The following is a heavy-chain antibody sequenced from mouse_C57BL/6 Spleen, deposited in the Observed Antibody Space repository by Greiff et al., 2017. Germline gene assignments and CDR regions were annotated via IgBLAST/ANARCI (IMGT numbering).Heavy chain of an antibody. Sequence: QVQLQQPGAELVMPGASVKLSCKASGYTFTSYWMHWVKQRPGQGLEWIGDIDPSDSYTNYNQKFKGKSTLTVNKSSITAHMQLSSLTSEDAAVYYCSRGGGTGYFDYWGQGTTLTVSS. D-gene: IGHD4-1*01. CDR2: IDPSDSYT. J-gene: IGHJ2*01. V-gene: IGHV1-69*01. CDR1: GYTFTSYW. CDR3: SRGGGTGYFDY.